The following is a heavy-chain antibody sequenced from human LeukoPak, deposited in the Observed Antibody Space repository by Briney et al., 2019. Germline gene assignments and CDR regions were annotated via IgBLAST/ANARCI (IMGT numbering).Heavy chain of an antibody. V-gene: IGHV4-39*07. J-gene: IGHJ4*02. D-gene: IGHD6-13*01. Sequence: SETLSLTCAVSGGSISSNSYYWSWIRQPPGKGLEWIGEINHSGSTNYNPSLKSRVTISVDTSKNQFSLKLSSVTAADTAVYYCARGLAAAGYYFDYWGQGTLVTVSS. CDR3: ARGLAAAGYYFDY. CDR2: INHSGST. CDR1: GGSISSNSYY.